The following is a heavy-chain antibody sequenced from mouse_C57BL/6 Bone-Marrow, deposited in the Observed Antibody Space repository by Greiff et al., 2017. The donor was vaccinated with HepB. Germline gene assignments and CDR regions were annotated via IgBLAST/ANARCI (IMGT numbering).Heavy chain of an antibody. CDR1: GYSFTGYY. J-gene: IGHJ3*01. CDR3: ALLRSFAY. Sequence: VQLQQSGPELVKPWASVKISCKASGYSFTGYYMNWVKQSPEKSLEWIGEINPSTGGTTYNQKFKAKATLTVDKSSSTAYMQLKSLTSEDSAVYYCALLRSFAYWGQGTLVTVSA. D-gene: IGHD1-1*01. V-gene: IGHV1-42*01. CDR2: INPSTGGT.